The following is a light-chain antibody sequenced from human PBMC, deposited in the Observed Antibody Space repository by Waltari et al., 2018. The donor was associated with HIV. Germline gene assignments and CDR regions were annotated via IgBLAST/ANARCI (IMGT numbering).Light chain of an antibody. J-gene: IGLJ2*01. CDR1: SSDIGSYY. Sequence: QSVLTQPPSASGTPGQRVTISCSGSSSDIGSYYVYWFQQLPGTAPKLLIYRNNQRPSGVPDRFSGSNSGTSASLASSGLRSEDEADYYCATWDDNLSGVVFGGGTKLTVL. CDR3: ATWDDNLSGVV. V-gene: IGLV1-47*01. CDR2: RNN.